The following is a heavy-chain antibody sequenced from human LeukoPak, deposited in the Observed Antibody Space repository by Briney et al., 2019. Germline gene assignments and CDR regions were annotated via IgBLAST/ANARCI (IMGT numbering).Heavy chain of an antibody. V-gene: IGHV4-34*01. J-gene: IGHJ6*02. Sequence: SETLSLTCAVYGGSFSGYYWSWIRQPPGKGLEWIGEINHSGSTNYNPSLKSRVTISVDTSKNQFSLKLSSVTAADTAVYYCAGDVVVVPAAIHYGMDVWGQGTTVTVSS. D-gene: IGHD2-2*01. CDR2: INHSGST. CDR1: GGSFSGYY. CDR3: AGDVVVVPAAIHYGMDV.